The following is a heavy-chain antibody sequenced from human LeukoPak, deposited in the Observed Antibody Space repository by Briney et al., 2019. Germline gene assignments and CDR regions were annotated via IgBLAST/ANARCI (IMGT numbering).Heavy chain of an antibody. CDR3: SRDSYGYRPDNGFDA. CDR2: ISNDDTSGTT. Sequence: GSLRLSCAASGFTVSNNYMSWVRQAPGKGLEWVGFISNDDTSGTTEYAASVRGRFTISRDSSKTIAYLQMNSLKTEDTAVYYCSRDSYGYRPDNGFDAWGQGTTVIVSS. D-gene: IGHD5-24*01. J-gene: IGHJ6*02. CDR1: GFTVSNNY. V-gene: IGHV3-71*01.